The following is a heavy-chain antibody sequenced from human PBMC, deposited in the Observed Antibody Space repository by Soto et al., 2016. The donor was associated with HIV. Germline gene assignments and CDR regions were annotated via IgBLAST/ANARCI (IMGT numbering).Heavy chain of an antibody. CDR2: ISAYNGNT. V-gene: IGHV1-18*01. CDR3: ARDCMLTTVTTVVAFDI. D-gene: IGHD4-17*01. Sequence: QVQLVQSGAEVKKPGASVKVSCKASGYTFTSYGISWVRQAPGQGLEWMGWISAYNGNTNYAQKLQGRVTMTTDTSTSTAYMELRSLRSDDTAVYYCARDCMLTTVTTVVAFDIWGQGTMVTVSS. CDR1: GYTFTSYG. J-gene: IGHJ3*02.